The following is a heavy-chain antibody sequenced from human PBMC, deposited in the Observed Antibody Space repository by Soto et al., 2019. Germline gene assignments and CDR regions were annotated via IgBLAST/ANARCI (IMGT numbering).Heavy chain of an antibody. Sequence: QVQLVQSGAEEKKPGASVKVSCKASGYTFTSYAMHWVRQAPGQRLEWMGWINAGNGNTKYSQKLQGRVTITRDTSASTAYMELSSLRSEDTAVYYSARRIVVVTALDYWAQGTLVTVSS. V-gene: IGHV1-3*05. D-gene: IGHD2-21*02. CDR2: INAGNGNT. J-gene: IGHJ4*02. CDR3: ARRIVVVTALDY. CDR1: GYTFTSYA.